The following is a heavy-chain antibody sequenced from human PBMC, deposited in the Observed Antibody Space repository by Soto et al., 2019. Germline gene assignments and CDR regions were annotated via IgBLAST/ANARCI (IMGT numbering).Heavy chain of an antibody. Sequence: QVQLVESGGGVVRPGRSLRLSCAASGFSFSTYGMHWVRQAPGKGLEWLALIYFDGSNKYYADSVKGRFTISRDNSKNTLYLQMSSLRAEDTAVYYCARVGGTVTSDYWGQGTLVTVSS. CDR2: IYFDGSNK. J-gene: IGHJ4*02. CDR1: GFSFSTYG. CDR3: ARVGGTVTSDY. D-gene: IGHD4-17*01. V-gene: IGHV3-33*01.